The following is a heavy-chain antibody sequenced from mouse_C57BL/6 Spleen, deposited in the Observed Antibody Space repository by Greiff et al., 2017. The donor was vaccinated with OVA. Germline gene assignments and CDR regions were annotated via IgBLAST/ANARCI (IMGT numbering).Heavy chain of an antibody. CDR3: ARGGVTTSYAMDY. J-gene: IGHJ4*01. CDR2: IYPSDSET. CDR1: GYTFTSYW. V-gene: IGHV1-61*01. D-gene: IGHD2-2*01. Sequence: VQLQQPGAELVRPGSSVKLSCKASGYTFTSYWMDWVKQRPGQGLEWIGNIYPSDSETHYNQKFKDKATLTVDKSSSTAYMQLSSLTSEDSAVYYCARGGVTTSYAMDYWGQGTSVTVSS.